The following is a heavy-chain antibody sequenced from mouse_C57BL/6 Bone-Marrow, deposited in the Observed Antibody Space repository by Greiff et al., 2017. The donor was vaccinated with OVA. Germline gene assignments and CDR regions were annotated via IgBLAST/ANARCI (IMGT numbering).Heavy chain of an antibody. CDR2: IYPRSGNT. J-gene: IGHJ1*03. Sequence: VQLQQSGAELARPGASVKLSCKASGYTFTSYGISWVKQRTGQGLEWIGEIYPRSGNTYYNEKFKGKATLTADKSSSTAYMELRSLTSEDSAVYFCANSTMIPDWYCDVWGTGTTVTVTS. D-gene: IGHD2-4*01. V-gene: IGHV1-81*01. CDR1: GYTFTSYG. CDR3: ANSTMIPDWYCDV.